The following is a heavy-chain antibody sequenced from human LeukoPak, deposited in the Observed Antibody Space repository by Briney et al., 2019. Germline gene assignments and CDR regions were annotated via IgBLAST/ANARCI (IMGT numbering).Heavy chain of an antibody. V-gene: IGHV3-21*01. J-gene: IGHJ5*02. CDR1: GFTFSSFN. CDR2: ITSSGTHI. D-gene: IGHD5-12*01. CDR3: ARDYSGWSLDP. Sequence: GGSLRLSCAASGFTFSSFNMNWVRQAPGKAMEWVSSITSSGTHIFYADSVRGRFTISRDNAKNSLYLQMNSLRAEDTAVYYCARDYSGWSLDPWGQGTLVTVSS.